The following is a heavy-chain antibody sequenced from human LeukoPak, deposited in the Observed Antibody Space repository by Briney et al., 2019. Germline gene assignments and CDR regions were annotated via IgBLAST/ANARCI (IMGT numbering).Heavy chain of an antibody. CDR2: IRYDESNK. CDR3: AKDHGSVTTGYYYYYMDV. CDR1: GFTLSSYG. Sequence: GGSLRLSCAASGFTLSSYGMHWARQAPGQGLEWVAFIRYDESNKYYADPVKGRFTISRDNSKNTLYLQMDSLRPEDTAVYYCAKDHGSVTTGYYYYYMDVWGKGTTVTVSS. V-gene: IGHV3-30*02. J-gene: IGHJ6*03. D-gene: IGHD4-17*01.